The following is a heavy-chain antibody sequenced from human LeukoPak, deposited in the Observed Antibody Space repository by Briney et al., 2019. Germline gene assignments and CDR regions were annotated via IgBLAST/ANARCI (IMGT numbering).Heavy chain of an antibody. CDR1: GGTFTNYA. CDR3: ARDCSSASCYERGSYFYFYMDI. V-gene: IGHV1-69*06. CDR2: IIPMSGTI. Sequence: SVKVSCKASGGTFTNYAFSWVRQAPGQGLEWMGRIIPMSGTIYYAQKFQGRVTITADRSTNTAYMELNGLRSEDTAVIYCARDCSSASCYERGSYFYFYMDIWGSGTTVTVSS. J-gene: IGHJ6*03. D-gene: IGHD2-2*01.